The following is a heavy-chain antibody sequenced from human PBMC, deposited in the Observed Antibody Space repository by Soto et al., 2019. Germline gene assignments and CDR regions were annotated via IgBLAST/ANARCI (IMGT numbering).Heavy chain of an antibody. Sequence: EVQLLESGGGLVQPGGSLRLSCAASGFTFSSYAMSWVRQAPGKGLEWVSAISGSGGSTYYADSVKGRFTISRDNSKNTLYLQMNSLGAEDTAVYYCAKVLRSGRIAALGEFDYWGQGTLVTVAS. D-gene: IGHD6-6*01. CDR1: GFTFSSYA. CDR3: AKVLRSGRIAALGEFDY. CDR2: ISGSGGST. V-gene: IGHV3-23*01. J-gene: IGHJ4*02.